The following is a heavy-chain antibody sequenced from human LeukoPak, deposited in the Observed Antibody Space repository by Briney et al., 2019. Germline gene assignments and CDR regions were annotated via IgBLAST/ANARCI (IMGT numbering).Heavy chain of an antibody. CDR3: ARDEGCSSTSCLFDY. CDR1: GYTFTSYY. J-gene: IGHJ4*02. Sequence: ASVKVSCEASGYTFTSYYMHWVRQAPGQGLEWMGIINPSGGSTNYAQKFQGRVTMTRDMSTSTVYMELSSLRSEDTAVYHCARDEGCSSTSCLFDYWGQGTLVTVSS. CDR2: INPSGGST. D-gene: IGHD2-2*01. V-gene: IGHV1-46*01.